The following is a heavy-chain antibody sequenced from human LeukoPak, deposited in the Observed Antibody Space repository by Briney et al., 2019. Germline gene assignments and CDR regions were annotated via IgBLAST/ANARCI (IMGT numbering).Heavy chain of an antibody. D-gene: IGHD3-10*01. Sequence: GGSLRLSCAASGFPVSSNYMNWVRQAPGKGLEWVSSISSSSSYIYYADSVKGRFTISRDNAKNSLYLQMNSLRAEDTAVYYCASNRITMVRGNNWFDPWGQGTLVTVSS. CDR3: ASNRITMVRGNNWFDP. V-gene: IGHV3-21*01. CDR1: GFPVSSNY. J-gene: IGHJ5*02. CDR2: ISSSSSYI.